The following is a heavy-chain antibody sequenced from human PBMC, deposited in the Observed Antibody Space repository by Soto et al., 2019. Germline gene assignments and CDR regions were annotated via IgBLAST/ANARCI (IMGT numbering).Heavy chain of an antibody. Sequence: EVQLLDSGGGLVQPGGSLRLSCAASGFTFSSYAMNWVRQAPGKGLEWVSVISGSGDSTYYADSVKGRFTISRDNSKNTLYLQMNILSTEDTAVYYCARRGPGTYFDYWGQGTLVTVSS. CDR3: ARRGPGTYFDY. CDR1: GFTFSSYA. CDR2: ISGSGDST. J-gene: IGHJ4*02. V-gene: IGHV3-23*01. D-gene: IGHD6-13*01.